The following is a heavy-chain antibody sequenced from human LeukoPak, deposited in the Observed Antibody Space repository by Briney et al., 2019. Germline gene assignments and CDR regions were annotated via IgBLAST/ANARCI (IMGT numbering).Heavy chain of an antibody. CDR1: GFTFSSYA. V-gene: IGHV3-64*01. Sequence: GGSLRLSCAASGFTFSSYAMHWVRQAPGKGLEYVSAISSNGGSTYYANSVKGRFTISRDNSKNTLYLQMGSLRAEDMAVYYCARDLYGGNGVVDHWGQGTLVTVSS. J-gene: IGHJ4*02. CDR2: ISSNGGST. CDR3: ARDLYGGNGVVDH. D-gene: IGHD4-17*01.